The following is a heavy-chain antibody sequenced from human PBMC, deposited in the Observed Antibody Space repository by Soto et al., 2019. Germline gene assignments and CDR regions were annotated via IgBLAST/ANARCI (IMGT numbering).Heavy chain of an antibody. CDR1: GYTLTSYA. J-gene: IGHJ5*02. CDR2: INAGHGNT. V-gene: IGHV1-3*01. CDR3: VRDLAAAGIRESYNWFDP. Sequence: ASVKVSCKASGYTLTSYAMHWVRQAPGQRLEWKGWINAGHGNTKYSQTYQGRVTITRDTSASTAYMELSSLRSEDAAVYYFVRDLAAAGIRESYNWFDPWGKGTLVNVSS. D-gene: IGHD6-13*01.